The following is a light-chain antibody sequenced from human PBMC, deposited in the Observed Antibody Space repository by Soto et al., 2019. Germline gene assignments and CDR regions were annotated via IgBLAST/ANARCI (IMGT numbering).Light chain of an antibody. CDR1: QTISSW. CDR2: KAS. J-gene: IGKJ1*01. CDR3: QQYTIYFRT. Sequence: DIQMTQSPSTLSASVGDRVTITCRASQTISSWLAWYQQKPGKAPNLLIYKASSLESGVPSRFSGSGSGTEFPLTISSLQPDDSATYYSQQYTIYFRTFGQGPRWKSN. V-gene: IGKV1-5*03.